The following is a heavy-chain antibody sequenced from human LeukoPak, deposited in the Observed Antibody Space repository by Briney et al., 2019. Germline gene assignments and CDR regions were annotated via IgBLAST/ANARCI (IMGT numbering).Heavy chain of an antibody. Sequence: GGSLRLSCAASGFTFSSYAMSWVRQAPGKGLEWVANIKQDGSEKNYVNSVKGRFTISRDNAKNSLYLQMNSLRAEDTAIYYCAREDDWNYEDYWGQGTLVTVSS. V-gene: IGHV3-7*01. CDR2: IKQDGSEK. D-gene: IGHD1-7*01. J-gene: IGHJ4*02. CDR1: GFTFSSYA. CDR3: AREDDWNYEDY.